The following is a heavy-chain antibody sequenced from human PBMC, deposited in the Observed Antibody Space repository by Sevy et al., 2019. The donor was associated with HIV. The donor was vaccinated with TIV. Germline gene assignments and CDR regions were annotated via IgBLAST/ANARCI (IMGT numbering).Heavy chain of an antibody. Sequence: GGSLRLSCTASGFTFSTYTMNWVRQAPGKGLEWVSSISSYDNYIYYADSVKGRFTISRDNAKNSLHLQMNSLRAEDTAVYYCARPYGSGSWEAFDIWGQGTMVTVSS. CDR3: ARPYGSGSWEAFDI. CDR1: GFTFSTYT. V-gene: IGHV3-21*01. J-gene: IGHJ3*02. CDR2: ISSYDNYI. D-gene: IGHD3-10*01.